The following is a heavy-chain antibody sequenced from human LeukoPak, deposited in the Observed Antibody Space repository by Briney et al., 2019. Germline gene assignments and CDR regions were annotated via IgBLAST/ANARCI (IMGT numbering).Heavy chain of an antibody. CDR2: INPDTGNT. Sequence: ASVKVSCKASGYTFTSYGISWVRQAPGQGLEWMGWINPDTGNTKFTQKFQGRVTMTRDTSMSTVYMELRSLRSDDTGVYFCARNAPLGRGNWENAFDLWGQGTLITVSS. CDR1: GYTFTSYG. D-gene: IGHD1-26*01. V-gene: IGHV1-18*01. CDR3: ARNAPLGRGNWENAFDL. J-gene: IGHJ3*01.